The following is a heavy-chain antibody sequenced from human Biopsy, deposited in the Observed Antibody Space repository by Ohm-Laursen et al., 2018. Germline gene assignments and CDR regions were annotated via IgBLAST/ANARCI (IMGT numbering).Heavy chain of an antibody. CDR3: GNEVHGRDY. V-gene: IGHV4-34*01. J-gene: IGHJ4*02. Sequence: TLSLTCAVYGESFNGYYLSWIRQTPGKGLEWIGEINHSGRTNYNPSLKSRVNISADKSKNQFSLKLSTVTSADTAVYFCGNEVHGRDYWGLGALVTVSS. CDR2: INHSGRT. CDR1: GESFNGYY. D-gene: IGHD2-15*01.